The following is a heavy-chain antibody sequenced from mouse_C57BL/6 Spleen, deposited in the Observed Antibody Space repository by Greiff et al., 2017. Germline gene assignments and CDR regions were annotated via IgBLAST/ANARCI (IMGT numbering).Heavy chain of an antibody. V-gene: IGHV1-74*01. CDR1: GYTFTSYW. Sequence: QVQLKQSGAELVKPGASVKVSCKASGYTFTSYWMHWVKQRPGQGLEWIGRLHPSDSNTNYNQKFKGKATLTVDKSSSTAYMQLSSLTSEDSAVYYCAISGLRLHYAMDYWGQGTSVTVSS. D-gene: IGHD3-2*02. J-gene: IGHJ4*01. CDR3: AISGLRLHYAMDY. CDR2: LHPSDSNT.